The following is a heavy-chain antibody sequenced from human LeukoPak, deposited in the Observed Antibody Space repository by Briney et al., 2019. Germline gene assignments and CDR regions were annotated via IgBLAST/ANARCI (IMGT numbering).Heavy chain of an antibody. CDR2: IYYSGST. V-gene: IGHV4-39*01. CDR3: AKRERGYYDSSGYYNHEYFQH. CDR1: GGSISSSSYY. Sequence: SETLSLTCTVSGGSISSSSYYWGWIRQPPGKGLEWIGCIYYSGSTYYNASLKSLVTISVDTSKNQFSLKLSSVTAADTAVYYCAKRERGYYDSSGYYNHEYFQHWGQGTLVTVSS. D-gene: IGHD3-22*01. J-gene: IGHJ1*01.